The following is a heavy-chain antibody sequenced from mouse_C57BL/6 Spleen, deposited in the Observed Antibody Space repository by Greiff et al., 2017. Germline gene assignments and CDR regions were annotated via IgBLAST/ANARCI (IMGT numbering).Heavy chain of an antibody. CDR1: GYTFTSYW. V-gene: IGHV1-72*01. CDR3: ARKSIYYDYEGYFDV. Sequence: QVQLKQPGAELVKPGASVKLSCKASGYTFTSYWMHWVKQRPGRGLEWIGRIDPNSGGTKYNEKFKSKATLTVDKPSSTAYMQRSSLTSEDSAVYYCARKSIYYDYEGYFDVWGTGTTVTVSS. D-gene: IGHD2-4*01. J-gene: IGHJ1*03. CDR2: IDPNSGGT.